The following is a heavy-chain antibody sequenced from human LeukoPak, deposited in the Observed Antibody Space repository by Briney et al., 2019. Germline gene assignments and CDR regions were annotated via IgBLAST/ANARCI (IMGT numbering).Heavy chain of an antibody. V-gene: IGHV4-34*01. CDR2: IYYSGST. D-gene: IGHD1-26*01. Sequence: PSETLSLTCAVYGGSFSGYYWSWIRQPPGKGLEWIGSIYYSGSTYYNPSLKSRVTISVDTSKNQFSLKLSSVTAADTAVYYCARRIVGATYYFDYWGQGTLVTVSS. CDR3: ARRIVGATYYFDY. CDR1: GGSFSGYY. J-gene: IGHJ4*02.